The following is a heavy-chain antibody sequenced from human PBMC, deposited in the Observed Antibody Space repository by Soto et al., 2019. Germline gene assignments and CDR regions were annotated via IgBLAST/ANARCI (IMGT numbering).Heavy chain of an antibody. J-gene: IGHJ4*02. CDR1: GFTFSNSA. Sequence: ASVKVSCKASGFTFSNSAIQWMRQARGERLEWIGWIVVGSGNTNYAQKIQERVTIIRDMSTSTSYMELSSLTSEDTAVYYCVLCTTTSSYGKIDYWGQGTLVTVSP. CDR2: IVVGSGNT. V-gene: IGHV1-58*02. D-gene: IGHD2-2*01. CDR3: VLCTTTSSYGKIDY.